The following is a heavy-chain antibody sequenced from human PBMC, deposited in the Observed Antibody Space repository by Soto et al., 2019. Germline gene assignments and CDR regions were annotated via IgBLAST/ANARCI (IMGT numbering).Heavy chain of an antibody. J-gene: IGHJ4*02. D-gene: IGHD4-17*01. CDR2: VYYSGTT. Sequence: SETLSLTCTVSGGSISSYYWSWIRQPPGKRLEWIGYVYYSGTTNYNPSLKSRVTISVDLSKNQFSLRLSSVTTADTALYYCARTTAVPNTLRSRYFFDYWGQGTLVTVSS. CDR3: ARTTAVPNTLRSRYFFDY. V-gene: IGHV4-59*01. CDR1: GGSISSYY.